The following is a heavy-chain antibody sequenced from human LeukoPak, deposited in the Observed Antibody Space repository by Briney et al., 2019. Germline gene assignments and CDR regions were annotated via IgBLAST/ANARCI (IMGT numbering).Heavy chain of an antibody. V-gene: IGHV3-30*18. CDR2: ISYDGSNK. D-gene: IGHD3-22*01. CDR1: GFTFSSYG. CDR3: AKPDYYDSSGYYLRFFDH. J-gene: IGHJ4*02. Sequence: GGSLRLSCAASGFTFSSYGMHWVRQAPGKGLEWVAVISYDGSNKYYADSVKGRFSISRDNSKSTLYLQMSSLRDEDTAVYYCAKPDYYDSSGYYLRFFDHWGQGTLVTVSS.